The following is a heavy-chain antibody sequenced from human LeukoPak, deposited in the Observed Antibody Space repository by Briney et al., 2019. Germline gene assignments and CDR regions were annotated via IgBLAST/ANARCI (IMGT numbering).Heavy chain of an antibody. CDR1: GGSISSGDYY. Sequence: SETLSLTCTVSGGSISSGDYYWSWIRQPPGKGLEWIGYIYYSGSTYYNPSLKNRVTISVDTSKNQFSLKLSSVTAADTAVYYCARYFDRRRYFDYWGQGTLVTVSS. V-gene: IGHV4-30-4*01. CDR2: IYYSGST. D-gene: IGHD3-9*01. J-gene: IGHJ4*02. CDR3: ARYFDRRRYFDY.